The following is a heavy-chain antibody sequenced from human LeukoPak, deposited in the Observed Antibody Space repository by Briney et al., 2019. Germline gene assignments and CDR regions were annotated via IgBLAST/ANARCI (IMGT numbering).Heavy chain of an antibody. J-gene: IGHJ4*02. Sequence: AESLTLSCAASGFSFSNHGMNWVSHPQGQGLEWLSGISPRGSGTYYADSVKGRFTISRDDSKNTLSLQMNSLRVEDTAVYYCARDLAWSALDCWGQGTLVTVSS. D-gene: IGHD1-1*01. CDR2: ISPRGSGT. CDR3: ARDLAWSALDC. CDR1: GFSFSNHG. V-gene: IGHV3-23*01.